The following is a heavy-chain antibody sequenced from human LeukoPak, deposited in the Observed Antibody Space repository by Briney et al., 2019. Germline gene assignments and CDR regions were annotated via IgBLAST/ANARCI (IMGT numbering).Heavy chain of an antibody. Sequence: ASVKVSCKASGYTFTSYGISWVRQAPGQGLEWMGWISAYNGNTNYAQKLQGRVTMTTDTSTSTAYMELRSLRSDDTAVYYCARDTHYVWGSYRDDYWGQGTLVTVSS. V-gene: IGHV1-18*01. CDR3: ARDTHYVWGSYRDDY. J-gene: IGHJ4*02. CDR2: ISAYNGNT. CDR1: GYTFTSYG. D-gene: IGHD3-16*02.